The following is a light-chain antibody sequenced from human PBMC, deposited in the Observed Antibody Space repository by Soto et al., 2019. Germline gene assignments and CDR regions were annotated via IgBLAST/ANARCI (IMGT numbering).Light chain of an antibody. CDR3: QQYDNWPPMYA. J-gene: IGKJ2*01. CDR1: QNISSN. V-gene: IGKV3-15*01. Sequence: DIVMTQSPATLSVSPGESATLSCRASQNISSNLVWYQQTPGQAPRFLIYDASTRAIGIPGRFSDSGSGTEFTLTISSLQSEDFALYYCQQYDNWPPMYAFGQGTKVDI. CDR2: DAS.